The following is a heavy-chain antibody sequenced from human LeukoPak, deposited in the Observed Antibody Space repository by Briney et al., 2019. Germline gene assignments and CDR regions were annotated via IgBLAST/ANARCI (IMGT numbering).Heavy chain of an antibody. CDR2: IYYSGST. J-gene: IGHJ5*02. Sequence: TFSSYWMSWVRQPPGKGLEWIGSIYYSGSTYYNPSLKSRVTISVDTSKNQFSLKPSSVTAADTAVYYCARVRGNWNDLNWFDPWGQGTLVTVSS. D-gene: IGHD1-1*01. V-gene: IGHV4-39*07. CDR3: ARVRGNWNDLNWFDP. CDR1: TFSSYW.